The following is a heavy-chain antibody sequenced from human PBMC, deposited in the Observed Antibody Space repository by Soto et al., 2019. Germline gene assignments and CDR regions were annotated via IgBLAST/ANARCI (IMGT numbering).Heavy chain of an antibody. V-gene: IGHV4-30-2*01. CDR1: GGSMSSGSYA. Sequence: PSETMSLTCAVAGGSMSSGSYAWSWIRQPPGKGLEWIGYIYHSGTTYYNPSLKSRVTISVDRSKNQFSLKLNSVTAADTAVYYCVREGNGFDYWGQGTLVTV. J-gene: IGHJ4*02. CDR2: IYHSGTT. D-gene: IGHD1-1*01. CDR3: VREGNGFDY.